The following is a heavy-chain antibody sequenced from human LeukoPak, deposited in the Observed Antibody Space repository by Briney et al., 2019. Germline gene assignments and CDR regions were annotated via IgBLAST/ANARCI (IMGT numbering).Heavy chain of an antibody. D-gene: IGHD3-22*01. CDR3: ARVSYYDSSGYPEYFHH. V-gene: IGHV3-11*06. CDR2: ISSSSSDT. CDR1: GFTFSDSY. J-gene: IGHJ1*01. Sequence: GGSLRLSCAASGFTFSDSYMSWIRQAPGKGLEWVSYISSSSSDTNYADSVKGRFTTSRDNAKNSLYLQMNSLRAEDTAVYYCARVSYYDSSGYPEYFHHWGQGTRVTVSS.